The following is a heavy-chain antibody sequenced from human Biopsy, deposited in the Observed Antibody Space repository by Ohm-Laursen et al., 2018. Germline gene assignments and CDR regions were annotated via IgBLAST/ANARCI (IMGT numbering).Heavy chain of an antibody. CDR2: IYYSGST. D-gene: IGHD5-12*01. CDR3: AGRPWPNAFDI. J-gene: IGHJ3*02. V-gene: IGHV4-61*01. Sequence: PSQTLSLTCTVSGGSVGSGSYYWSWIRQPPGKGLEWIGYIYYSGSTNYNPSLKSRVTISVDTSRNQFSLKLSSVTAADTAVYYCAGRPWPNAFDIWGQGTMVTVSS. CDR1: GGSVGSGSYY.